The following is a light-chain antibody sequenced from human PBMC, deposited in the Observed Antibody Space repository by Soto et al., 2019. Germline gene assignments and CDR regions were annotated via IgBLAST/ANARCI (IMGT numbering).Light chain of an antibody. Sequence: EIMLIQSPATLSLSPGERSTLSCMAIQSVSSYLAWYQQKPGQAPRLLIYDASNRATGIPARFSGSGSGTDFTLTISSLEPEDFEVYYCQQRSNWPFTFGGGTKVDIK. J-gene: IGKJ4*01. CDR3: QQRSNWPFT. CDR2: DAS. V-gene: IGKV3-11*01. CDR1: QSVSSY.